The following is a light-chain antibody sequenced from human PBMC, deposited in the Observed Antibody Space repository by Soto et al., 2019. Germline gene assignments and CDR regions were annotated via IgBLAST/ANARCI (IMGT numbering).Light chain of an antibody. CDR1: SSNIGGNS. J-gene: IGLJ1*01. Sequence: SALTQPPSVSAAPGQKVTISCSGSSSNIGGNSVSWYQQLPGTAPKLLIYDDNKRPSGIPDRFSGSKSGTSATLGITGFQTGDEADYYCGSWDSSLSAYVFGTGTKVT. CDR2: DDN. V-gene: IGLV1-51*01. CDR3: GSWDSSLSAYV.